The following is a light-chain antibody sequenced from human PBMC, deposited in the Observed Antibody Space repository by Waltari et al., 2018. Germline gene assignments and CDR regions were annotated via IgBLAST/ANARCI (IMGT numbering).Light chain of an antibody. CDR2: LGS. CDR3: MQALQTPRT. V-gene: IGKV2-28*01. Sequence: DIVMTQSPLSLPVTPGEPASISCRSSQSLLHSNGYNYLDWYLQKPGQSPQLLIYLGSNRASGVPDRFSGSGSGTDFTQKISRVEAEDVGVYYCMQALQTPRTFGQGTKVEIK. J-gene: IGKJ1*01. CDR1: QSLLHSNGYNY.